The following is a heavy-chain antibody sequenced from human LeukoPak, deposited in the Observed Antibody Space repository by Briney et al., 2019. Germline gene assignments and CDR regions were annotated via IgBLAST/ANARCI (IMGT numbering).Heavy chain of an antibody. CDR3: TRHLDNYYDTSGYLFDP. J-gene: IGHJ5*02. CDR1: GFTFSGST. V-gene: IGHV3-73*01. CDR2: IRSKANSYAT. Sequence: GGSLILSCAASGFTFSGSTMHWVRQASGKGLEWVGRIRSKANSYATAYAASVKGRFTISRDDSKNTAYLQMNSLKTEDTAVYYCTRHLDNYYDTSGYLFDPWGQGTLVTVSS. D-gene: IGHD3-22*01.